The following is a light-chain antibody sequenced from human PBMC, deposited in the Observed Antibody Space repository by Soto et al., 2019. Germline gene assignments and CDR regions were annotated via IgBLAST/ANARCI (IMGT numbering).Light chain of an antibody. V-gene: IGKV3-11*01. J-gene: IGKJ1*01. CDR3: QQRSNWPPWT. CDR2: DAS. Sequence: EIVLTQYPATLSLSPGERSTLSCSSSQSVSSYLAWYQQKPGQAPRLLIYDASNRATGIPARFSGSGSGTDFTLTISSLEPEDFAVYYCQQRSNWPPWTFGQGTKV. CDR1: QSVSSY.